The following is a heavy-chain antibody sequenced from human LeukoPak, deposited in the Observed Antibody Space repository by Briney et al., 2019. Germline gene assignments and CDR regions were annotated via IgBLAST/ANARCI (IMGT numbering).Heavy chain of an antibody. V-gene: IGHV4-34*01. Sequence: PSETLSLTCAVYGGSFSGYYWSWIRHPPGKGLEWIGEINHSGSTNYNPSLKSRVTISVDTSKHQFSLKLSSVTAADTAVYYCARRKSRIVVVPAASRRGWWFDPWGQGTLVTVSS. J-gene: IGHJ5*02. CDR2: INHSGST. D-gene: IGHD2-2*01. CDR1: GGSFSGYY. CDR3: ARRKSRIVVVPAASRRGWWFDP.